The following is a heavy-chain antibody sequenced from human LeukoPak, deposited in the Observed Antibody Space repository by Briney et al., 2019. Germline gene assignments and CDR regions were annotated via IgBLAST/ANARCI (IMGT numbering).Heavy chain of an antibody. CDR3: ARDEVTTGAFDI. Sequence: ASVKVSCKASGGTFISYAISWVRQAPGQGLEWMGGTIPIFGTANYAQKFQGRVTITADESTSTAYMELSSLRSEDTAVYYCARDEVTTGAFDIWGQGTMVTVSS. D-gene: IGHD4-17*01. CDR1: GGTFISYA. V-gene: IGHV1-69*13. CDR2: TIPIFGTA. J-gene: IGHJ3*02.